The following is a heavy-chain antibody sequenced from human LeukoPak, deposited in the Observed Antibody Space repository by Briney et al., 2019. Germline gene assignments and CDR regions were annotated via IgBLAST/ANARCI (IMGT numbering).Heavy chain of an antibody. CDR1: GYTFTSYY. Sequence: ASVKVSCKASGYTFTSYYMHWVRQAPGQGLEWMGIINPSGGSTSYAQKFQGRVTMTRDMSTSTVYMELSSLRSEDTAVYYCARDGRGYSYGSESYYFDYWGQGTLVTVSS. J-gene: IGHJ4*02. D-gene: IGHD5-18*01. CDR2: INPSGGST. V-gene: IGHV1-46*01. CDR3: ARDGRGYSYGSESYYFDY.